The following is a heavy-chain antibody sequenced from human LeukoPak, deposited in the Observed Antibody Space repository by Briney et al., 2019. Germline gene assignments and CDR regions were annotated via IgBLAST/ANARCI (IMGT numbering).Heavy chain of an antibody. D-gene: IGHD6-19*01. J-gene: IGHJ1*01. V-gene: IGHV3-30*18. CDR2: ISYDGSNK. CDR3: AKVRRAVAGMHEYFQH. CDR1: VFTFSNYD. Sequence: GGSLRLSCAASVFTFSNYDMHWVRQAPGKGLEWVAFISYDGSNKYYADSVKGRFTIPRDNSKNTLYLQMNSLRPEGTAVYYCAKVRRAVAGMHEYFQHWGQGTLVTVSS.